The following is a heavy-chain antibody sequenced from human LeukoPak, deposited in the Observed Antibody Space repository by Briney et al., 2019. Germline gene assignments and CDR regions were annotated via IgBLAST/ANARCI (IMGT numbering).Heavy chain of an antibody. CDR2: IIPIFGTA. V-gene: IGHV1-69*13. CDR1: GGTFSSYA. D-gene: IGHD1-26*01. CDR3: ARTLIGGAIGWFAP. Sequence: AASVTVSCKASGGTFSSYAISWVRQAPGQGLEWMGGIIPIFGTANYAQKFQGRVTITADESTSTAYMELSSLRSEDTAVYYCARTLIGGAIGWFAPWGQGTLVTVSS. J-gene: IGHJ5*02.